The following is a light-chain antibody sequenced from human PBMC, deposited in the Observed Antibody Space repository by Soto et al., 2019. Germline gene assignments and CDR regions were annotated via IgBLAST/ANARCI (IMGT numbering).Light chain of an antibody. V-gene: IGKV1-33*01. CDR2: DAS. CDR3: QHYDNLPYT. CDR1: QDITKY. Sequence: DIQMTQSPSSLSASVGDRVTITCQASQDITKYLSWFQQKPGKVPKLLIYDASEMETGVPSRFSGSGSGTDLTFTISSLQAEAIATYYCQHYDNLPYTFGPGTKLEMK. J-gene: IGKJ2*01.